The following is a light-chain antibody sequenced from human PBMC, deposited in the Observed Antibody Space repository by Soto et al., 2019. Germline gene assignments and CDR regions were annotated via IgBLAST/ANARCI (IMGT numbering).Light chain of an antibody. CDR1: QSDSTY. CDR3: QQCTLWPRMYT. Sequence: EIVLTQSPATLSLSPGERATLSCRASQSDSTYLAWYQQKPGQAPRLLIYDASNRATGTPARFSGSGSGSDFTLTISSVETEDFAVYYCQQCTLWPRMYTFGQGTRLEIK. V-gene: IGKV3-11*01. J-gene: IGKJ2*01. CDR2: DAS.